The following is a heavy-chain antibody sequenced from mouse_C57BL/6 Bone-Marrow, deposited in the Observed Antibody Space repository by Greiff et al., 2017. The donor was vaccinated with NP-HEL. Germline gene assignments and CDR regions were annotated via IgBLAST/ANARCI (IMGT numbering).Heavy chain of an antibody. CDR3: ARWAYNSGSGYCWYFDV. Sequence: QVQLQQPGAELVKPGASVKLSCKASGYTFTSYWMQWVKQRPGQGLEWIGEIDPSDSYTNYNQKFKGKATLTVDTSSSTAYMQLSSLTSEDSAVYYCARWAYNSGSGYCWYFDVWGTGTTVTVSS. J-gene: IGHJ1*03. CDR2: IDPSDSYT. V-gene: IGHV1-50*01. D-gene: IGHD1-1*01. CDR1: GYTFTSYW.